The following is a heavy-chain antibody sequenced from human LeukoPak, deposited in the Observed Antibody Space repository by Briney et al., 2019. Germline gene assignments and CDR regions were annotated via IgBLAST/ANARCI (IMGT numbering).Heavy chain of an antibody. CDR1: GITFSSYG. Sequence: GGSLRLSCAASGITFSSYGMSWVRQAPGKGLEWVSSISSTGGTTYYADSVKGRFTISRDNSKNTLYLQMNSLRAEDTAVYYCARRSGIAVAGAFDYWGQGTLVTVSS. CDR3: ARRSGIAVAGAFDY. V-gene: IGHV3-23*01. D-gene: IGHD6-19*01. J-gene: IGHJ4*02. CDR2: ISSTGGTT.